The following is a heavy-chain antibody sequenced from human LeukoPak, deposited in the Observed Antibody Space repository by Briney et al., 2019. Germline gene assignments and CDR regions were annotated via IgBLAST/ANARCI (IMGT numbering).Heavy chain of an antibody. D-gene: IGHD3-16*01. J-gene: IGHJ4*02. Sequence: GASVKVSCKVSGYTLTELSMHWVRQAPGKGLEWMGCFDPEDGETIYAQKFQGRVTMTEETSTDTAYMELSSLRSEDTAVYYCATVGGVAGAPFDYWGQGTLVTVSS. V-gene: IGHV1-24*01. CDR2: FDPEDGET. CDR1: GYTLTELS. CDR3: ATVGGVAGAPFDY.